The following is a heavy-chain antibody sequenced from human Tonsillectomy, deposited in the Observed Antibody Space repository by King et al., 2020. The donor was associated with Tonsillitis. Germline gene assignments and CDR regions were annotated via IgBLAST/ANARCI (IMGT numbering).Heavy chain of an antibody. Sequence: VQLVESGGGVVQPGRSLRLSCAASGFTFSSYGMHWVRQAPGKGLEWVAVISCDGSNKYYVDSVKGRFTISRDNSKNTLYLQMNSLRAEDTAVYYCARDLDSSALYYFDYWGQGTLVTVSS. V-gene: IGHV3-33*05. CDR1: GFTFSSYG. J-gene: IGHJ4*02. D-gene: IGHD3-22*01. CDR3: ARDLDSSALYYFDY. CDR2: ISCDGSNK.